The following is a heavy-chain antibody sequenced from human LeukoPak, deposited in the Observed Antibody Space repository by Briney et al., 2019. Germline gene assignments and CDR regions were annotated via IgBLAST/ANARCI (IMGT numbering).Heavy chain of an antibody. CDR1: GGSISSYY. CDR3: ARHGGSGWYNIFGMDV. D-gene: IGHD6-19*01. J-gene: IGHJ6*02. Sequence: PSETLSLTCTVSGGSISSYYWSWIRQPPGKGLEWIGYIYYSGSTNYNPSLKSRVTISVDTSKNQFSLKLSSVTAADTAVYYCARHGGSGWYNIFGMDVWGQGTTVTVSS. V-gene: IGHV4-59*08. CDR2: IYYSGST.